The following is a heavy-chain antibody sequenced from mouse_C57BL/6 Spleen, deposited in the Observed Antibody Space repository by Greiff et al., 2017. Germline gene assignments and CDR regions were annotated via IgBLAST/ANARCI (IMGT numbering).Heavy chain of an antibody. J-gene: IGHJ4*01. CDR3: AREEYLRRRAMDY. CDR2: IDPSDSYT. V-gene: IGHV1-59*01. D-gene: IGHD2-12*01. CDR1: GYTFTSYW. Sequence: QVQLQQPGAELVRPGTSVKLSCKASGYTFTSYWMHWVKQRPGQGLEWIGVIDPSDSYTNYNQKFKGKATLTVDTSSSTAYMQLSSLTSEDSAVYDCAREEYLRRRAMDYWGQGTSVTVSS.